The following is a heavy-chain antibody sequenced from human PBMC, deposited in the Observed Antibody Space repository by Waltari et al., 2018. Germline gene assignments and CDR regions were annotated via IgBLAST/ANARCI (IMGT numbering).Heavy chain of an antibody. V-gene: IGHV1-69*01. Sequence: QVQLVQSGAEVKKPGSSVKVSCKASGGTFSSYAISWVRQAPGQGLEWMGGIIPIFGTANYAQKCQGRVRMTADESTSTAYMELSSLRSEDTAVYYCARDRGLVGDTAMGNGGAAVDIWGQGTMVTVSS. CDR1: GGTFSSYA. J-gene: IGHJ3*02. CDR2: IIPIFGTA. D-gene: IGHD5-18*01. CDR3: ARDRGLVGDTAMGNGGAAVDI.